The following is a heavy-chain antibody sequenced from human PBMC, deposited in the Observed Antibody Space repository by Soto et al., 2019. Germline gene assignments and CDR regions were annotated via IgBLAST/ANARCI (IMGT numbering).Heavy chain of an antibody. CDR1: GVSISSYY. V-gene: IGHV4-59*01. CDR3: ARKGGDYFDY. J-gene: IGHJ4*02. D-gene: IGHD3-16*01. CDR2: IYYSGST. Sequence: SETLSLTCTVSGVSISSYYWSWIRQPPGKGLEWIGYIYYSGSTNYNTSLKSRVTISVDTSRNQFSLKLSSVTAADTAVYYCARKGGDYFDYWGQGTLVTVSS.